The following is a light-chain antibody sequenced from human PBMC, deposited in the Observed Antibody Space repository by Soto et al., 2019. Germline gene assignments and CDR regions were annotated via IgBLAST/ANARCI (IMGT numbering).Light chain of an antibody. J-gene: IGKJ1*01. Sequence: EIVMTQSPATLSVSPGERATLSCRASQYVGPNVDWYQQIPGQAPRLLIYGATTRVTGIAARFSGSGSGTDFTLTISSLQSEDSVVYYCQHGRAFGPGTKVEI. CDR3: QHGRA. CDR2: GAT. CDR1: QYVGPN. V-gene: IGKV3-15*01.